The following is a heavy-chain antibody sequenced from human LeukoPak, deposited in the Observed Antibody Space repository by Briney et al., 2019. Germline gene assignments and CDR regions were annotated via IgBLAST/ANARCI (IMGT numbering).Heavy chain of an antibody. J-gene: IGHJ4*02. CDR1: GFTFSSYS. Sequence: GGSLRLSCAASGFTFSSYSMNWVRQAPGKGLEWVSSISSSSSYIYYADSVKGRFTISRDNAKNSLYLQMKSLRAEDTAVYYYARDRNTGDGYNNWGQGTLVTVSS. D-gene: IGHD5-24*01. CDR3: ARDRNTGDGYNN. CDR2: ISSSSSYI. V-gene: IGHV3-21*01.